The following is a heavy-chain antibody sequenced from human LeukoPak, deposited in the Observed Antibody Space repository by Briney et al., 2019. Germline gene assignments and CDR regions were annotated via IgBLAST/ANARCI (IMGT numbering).Heavy chain of an antibody. V-gene: IGHV3-30-3*01. CDR1: GFTFSSYA. CDR2: ISYDGSNK. D-gene: IGHD6-13*01. J-gene: IGHJ4*02. CDR3: ARQQQLVYFDY. Sequence: PGRSLRLSCAASGFTFSSYAMHWVRQAPGKGLEWVAVISYDGSNKYYADSVKGRFTISRDNSKNTLYLQMNSLRAEDTAVYYCARQQQLVYFDYWGQGTLVTVSS.